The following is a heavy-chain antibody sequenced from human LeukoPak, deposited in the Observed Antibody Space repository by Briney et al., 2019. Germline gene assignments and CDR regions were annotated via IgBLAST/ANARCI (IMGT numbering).Heavy chain of an antibody. CDR3: AKGSSFGGVIVSVFDY. V-gene: IGHV3-53*01. D-gene: IGHD3-16*02. CDR2: IYSGGST. J-gene: IGHJ4*02. CDR1: GFTVSSNY. Sequence: QPGGSLRLSCAASGFTVSSNYMSWVRQAPGKGLEWVSVIYSGGSTYYADSVKGRFTISRDNSKNTLYVQMNSLRAEDTAVYYCAKGSSFGGVIVSVFDYWGQGALVTVSS.